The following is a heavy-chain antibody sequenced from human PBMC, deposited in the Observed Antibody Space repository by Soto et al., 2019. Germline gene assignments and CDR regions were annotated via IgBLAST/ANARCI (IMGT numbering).Heavy chain of an antibody. CDR1: GFSLSTYRVR. CDR3: AHQPAVHGSGNYFGFHFDH. Sequence: QITLKESGPTLVKPTQILTLTCTFSGFSLSTYRVRVGWIRQPPGKTLEWVALIFCDDEKRFRPSLKSRLTITRDTSKSQVVLTTTNVDTEATATSFCAHQPAVHGSGNYFGFHFDHWGQGTLVTVSS. CDR2: IFCDDEK. J-gene: IGHJ4*02. V-gene: IGHV2-5*02. D-gene: IGHD3-10*01.